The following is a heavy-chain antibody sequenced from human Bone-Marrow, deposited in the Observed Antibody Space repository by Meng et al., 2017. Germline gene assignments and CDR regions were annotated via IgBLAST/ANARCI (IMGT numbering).Heavy chain of an antibody. D-gene: IGHD3-22*01. CDR1: GGTFSSYA. CDR2: IIPIFGTA. Sequence: SAKVSCKASGGTFSSYASSWVRQAPGQGLEWMGGIIPIFGTANYAQKFQGRVTITADESTSTAYMELSSLRSEDTAVYYCAIGFNHNYYDSSGPEALFDYWGQGTLVTVSS. J-gene: IGHJ4*02. V-gene: IGHV1-69*13. CDR3: AIGFNHNYYDSSGPEALFDY.